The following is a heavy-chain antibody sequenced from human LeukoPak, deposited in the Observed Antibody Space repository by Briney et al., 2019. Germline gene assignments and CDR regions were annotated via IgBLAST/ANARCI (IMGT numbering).Heavy chain of an antibody. Sequence: GGSLRLSCAASGFTFSSYSMNWVRQAPGKGLEWVSSISSSSSYIYYADSVKGRFTISRDNAKNSLYLQMNSLRAEDTAVYYCARGQAIINYYDSSGYYYWGQGTLVTVSS. CDR2: ISSSSSYI. CDR1: GFTFSSYS. J-gene: IGHJ4*02. CDR3: ARGQAIINYYDSSGYYY. V-gene: IGHV3-21*01. D-gene: IGHD3-22*01.